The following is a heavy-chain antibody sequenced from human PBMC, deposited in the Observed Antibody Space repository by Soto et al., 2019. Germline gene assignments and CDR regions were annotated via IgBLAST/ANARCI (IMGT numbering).Heavy chain of an antibody. V-gene: IGHV1-18*01. J-gene: IGHJ5*02. CDR2: IATYNSNR. Sequence: HLVQSGPEVKKPGASITVSCKTSGDTFTNFGLSWVRQAPGQGLECMGWIATYNSNRNYAQKFQGRLTLTTDTSTSTAYMELESLRYDDTAVYYCATVLRGVVNWFDPWGQGTLVTVSS. D-gene: IGHD3-10*01. CDR1: GDTFTNFG. CDR3: ATVLRGVVNWFDP.